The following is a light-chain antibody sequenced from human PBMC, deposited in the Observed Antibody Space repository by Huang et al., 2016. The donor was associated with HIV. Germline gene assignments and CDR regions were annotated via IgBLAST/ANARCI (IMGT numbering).Light chain of an antibody. J-gene: IGKJ1*01. CDR3: QQSFNTRWT. Sequence: DIQMTQSPSSLSVSVGDRVTITCRASQRIGSYLNWYQQKPGKAPKLLIYAASSVQSGVPSRFSGSGSGTDFTLTISSLQPEDFASYYCQQSFNTRWTFGQGTKVEIK. CDR1: QRIGSY. CDR2: AAS. V-gene: IGKV1-39*01.